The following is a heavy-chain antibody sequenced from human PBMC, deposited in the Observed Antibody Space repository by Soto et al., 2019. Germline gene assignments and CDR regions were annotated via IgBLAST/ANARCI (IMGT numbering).Heavy chain of an antibody. V-gene: IGHV3-21*01. D-gene: IGHD6-19*01. Sequence: GGSLRLSCAASGFTFSSYSMNWVRQAPGKGLEWVSSISSSSSYIYYADSVKGRFTISRDNAKNSLYLQMNSLRAEDTAVYYCARAYSSGWYHWFDPWGQGTLVTVSS. CDR1: GFTFSSYS. J-gene: IGHJ5*02. CDR3: ARAYSSGWYHWFDP. CDR2: ISSSSSYI.